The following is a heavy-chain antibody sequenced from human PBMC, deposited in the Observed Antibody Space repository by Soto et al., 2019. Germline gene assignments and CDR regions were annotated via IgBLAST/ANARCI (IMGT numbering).Heavy chain of an antibody. CDR2: ISDDGGSK. V-gene: IGHV3-30*18. CDR1: GFTFSSFG. CDR3: AKDRWGDFGDLNLLGY. Sequence: QVLLVESGGGVVQPGRSLRISCAVSGFTFSSFGMHWVRQAPGKGLEWVAVISDDGGSKHYADSVKGRFTISRDNSNNTLYLQMDSLGPEDTAVYYCAKDRWGDFGDLNLLGYWGQGTLVTVSS. J-gene: IGHJ4*02. D-gene: IGHD4-17*01.